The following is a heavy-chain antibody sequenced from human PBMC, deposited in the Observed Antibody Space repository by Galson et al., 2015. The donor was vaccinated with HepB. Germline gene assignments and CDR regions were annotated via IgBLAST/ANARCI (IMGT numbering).Heavy chain of an antibody. CDR2: IGSGGIDT. J-gene: IGHJ5*02. V-gene: IGHV3-23*01. CDR1: GFTLSSYA. CDR3: ARPLGTVAGTRWFDP. D-gene: IGHD6-19*01. Sequence: SLRLSCAASGFTLSSYAMSWVRQAPGKGLEWVSAIGSGGIDTHYADSVKGRFTISKDNSKNILFLQMNSLSAEDTAVYYCARPLGTVAGTRWFDPWGQGTLVTVSS.